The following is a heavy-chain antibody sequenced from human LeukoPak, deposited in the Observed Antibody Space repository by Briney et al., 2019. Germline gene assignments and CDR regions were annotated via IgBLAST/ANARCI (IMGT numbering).Heavy chain of an antibody. CDR2: ISPYNGNT. CDR3: ARDLVRGGGYADY. V-gene: IGHV1-18*01. J-gene: IGHJ4*02. Sequence: GASVKVSCKASGYTFASHGISWVRQAPGQGLEWMGWISPYNGNTNYSQRLQGRVTMTTDTSTSTAYMELRSLSSDDTAVYYCARDLVRGGGYADYWGQGTLVTVSS. D-gene: IGHD5-12*01. CDR1: GYTFASHG.